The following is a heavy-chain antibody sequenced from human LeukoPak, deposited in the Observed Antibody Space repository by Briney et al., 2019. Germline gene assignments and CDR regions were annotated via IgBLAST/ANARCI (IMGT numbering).Heavy chain of an antibody. CDR3: ARQADSSGWYRFDY. CDR1: GGSISSSSYY. V-gene: IGHV4-39*01. D-gene: IGHD6-19*01. Sequence: SETQSLTCTVSGGSISSSSYYWGWIRQPPGKGLEWIGSIYYSGSTYYNPSLKSRVTISVDTSKNQFSLKLSSVTAADTAVYYCARQADSSGWYRFDYWGQGTLVTVSS. J-gene: IGHJ4*02. CDR2: IYYSGST.